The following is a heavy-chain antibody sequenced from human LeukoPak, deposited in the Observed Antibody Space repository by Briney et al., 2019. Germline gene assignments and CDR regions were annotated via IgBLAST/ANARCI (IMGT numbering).Heavy chain of an antibody. CDR1: GYTFTSYG. D-gene: IGHD6-13*01. CDR2: ISAYNGNT. Sequence: ASVKVSCKASGYTFTSYGISWVRQAPGQGLEWMGWISAYNGNTNYAQKLQGRVTMTRDTSISTGYMELSRLRSDDTAVYYCARDLRGIAAHDAFDIWGQGTMVAVSS. J-gene: IGHJ3*02. V-gene: IGHV1-18*01. CDR3: ARDLRGIAAHDAFDI.